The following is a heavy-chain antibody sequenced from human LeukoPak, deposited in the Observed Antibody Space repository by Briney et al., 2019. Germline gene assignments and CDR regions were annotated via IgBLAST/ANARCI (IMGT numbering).Heavy chain of an antibody. D-gene: IGHD3-10*01. CDR1: GFTFSSYS. CDR2: IRYDGSNK. V-gene: IGHV3-30*02. CDR3: AKDVYYYGSGSYSNFDY. J-gene: IGHJ4*02. Sequence: GGSLRLSCAASGFTFSSYSMNWVRQAPGKGLEWVAFIRYDGSNKYYADSVKGRFTISRDNSKNTLYLQMNSLRTEDTAVYYCAKDVYYYGSGSYSNFDYWGQGTLVTVSS.